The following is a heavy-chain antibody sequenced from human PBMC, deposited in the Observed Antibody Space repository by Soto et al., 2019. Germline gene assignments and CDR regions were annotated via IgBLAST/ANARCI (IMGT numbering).Heavy chain of an antibody. CDR2: IRTKPNSYAT. V-gene: IGHV3-73*01. D-gene: IGHD2-2*01. CDR3: TGHARDANKLHY. CDR1: GLSFRGSA. J-gene: IGHJ4*02. Sequence: PGGSLRLSCVASGLSFRGSAIHWVRQASGKGLEWVAHIRTKPNSYATTYAASVKGRFTISRDDSKNMAFLQMNSLKIEDTAVYYCTGHARDANKLHYWGQGTFVTVSS.